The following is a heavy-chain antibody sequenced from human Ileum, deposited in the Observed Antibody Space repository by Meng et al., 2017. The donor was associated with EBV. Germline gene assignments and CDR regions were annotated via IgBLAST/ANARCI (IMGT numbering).Heavy chain of an antibody. CDR2: ICHDESTM. CDR3: IRDFREADY. J-gene: IGHJ4*02. CDR1: GFTFSSYC. V-gene: IGHV3-74*01. D-gene: IGHD3-10*01. Sequence: VYVVGSGGGLVVPGGSLRLSCAASGFTFSSYCMHWVRQGPGKGPVWVSRICHDESTMNYADSVKGRFTISRDNAKNTVYLQMNSLRPEDTAVYYCIRDFREADYWGQGTLVTVSS.